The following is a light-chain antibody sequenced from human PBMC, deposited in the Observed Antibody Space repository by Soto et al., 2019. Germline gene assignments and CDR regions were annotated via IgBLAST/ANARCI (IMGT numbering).Light chain of an antibody. V-gene: IGLV2-14*01. Sequence: QSALTQPASVSGSPGQSITISCTGTSSDVGGYNYVSWYQQHPGKAPKLMIYDVSDRPSGVSSRFSGSKSGNTASLTISGLQAEDEADYYCRSYTSRSTLVFCGGTKLTVL. CDR2: DVS. CDR1: SSDVGGYNY. J-gene: IGLJ2*01. CDR3: RSYTSRSTLV.